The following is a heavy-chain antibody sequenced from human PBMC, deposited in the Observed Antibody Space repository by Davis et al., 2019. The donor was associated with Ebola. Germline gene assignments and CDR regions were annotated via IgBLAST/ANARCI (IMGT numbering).Heavy chain of an antibody. CDR2: FGTVFYSGST. D-gene: IGHD1-26*01. Sequence: SETLSLTCSVSGGSMTSDTYFWGWIRQPPGKGLAWIGGFGTVFYSGSTLYNPSLRGRVTISADMSKKQFSLRLDSVTAADTAVYFCARHVVGKVAGGSIDSWGRGILVTVSS. J-gene: IGHJ5*01. V-gene: IGHV4-39*01. CDR1: GGSMTSDTYF. CDR3: ARHVVGKVAGGSIDS.